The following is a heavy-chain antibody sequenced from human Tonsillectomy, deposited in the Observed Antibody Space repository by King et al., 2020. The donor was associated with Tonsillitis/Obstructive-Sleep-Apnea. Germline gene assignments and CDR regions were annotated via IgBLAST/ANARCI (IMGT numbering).Heavy chain of an antibody. V-gene: IGHV3-23*04. D-gene: IGHD2-2*01. CDR3: VKAHQGTVVAPSAMGY. CDR1: GFTFSTYA. Sequence: VQLVESGGGLVQPGGSLRLSCAASGFTFSTYAVSWVRQAPGQGLEWVSTISGGGDSTYYADSVTGRFTISRDNSTTTLSLQMNSLRAEDTAVYYCVKAHQGTVVAPSAMGYWGQGTLVTVSS. CDR2: ISGGGDST. J-gene: IGHJ4*02.